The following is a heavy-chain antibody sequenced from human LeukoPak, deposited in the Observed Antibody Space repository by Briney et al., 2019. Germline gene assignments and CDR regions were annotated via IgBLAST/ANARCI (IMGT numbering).Heavy chain of an antibody. CDR1: GGSISSGGYY. CDR2: IYTSGST. V-gene: IGHV4-61*02. Sequence: SETLSLTCTVSGGSISSGGYYWSWIRQPAGKGLEWIGRIYTSGSTNYNPSLKSRVTISVDTSKNQFSLKLSSVTAADTAVYYCATPSGLEDAFDIWGQGTMVTVSS. CDR3: ATPSGLEDAFDI. J-gene: IGHJ3*02.